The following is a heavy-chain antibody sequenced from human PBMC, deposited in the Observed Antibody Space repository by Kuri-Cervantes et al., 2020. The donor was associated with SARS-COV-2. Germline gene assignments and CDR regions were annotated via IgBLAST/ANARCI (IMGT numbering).Heavy chain of an antibody. CDR2: ISSSSDTI. CDR3: ARDVSHRITRGGFFSSGLTYYLDS. Sequence: GGSLRLSCAGSGFSFSDYYMNWGRQAPGKGLEWISYISSSSDTIYYADSVKGRFTISRDNAKNSLFLQMNSLRDEDTAVYYCARDVSHRITRGGFFSSGLTYYLDSWGQGTLVTVSS. D-gene: IGHD3-3*01. CDR1: GFSFSDYY. J-gene: IGHJ4*02. V-gene: IGHV3-48*02.